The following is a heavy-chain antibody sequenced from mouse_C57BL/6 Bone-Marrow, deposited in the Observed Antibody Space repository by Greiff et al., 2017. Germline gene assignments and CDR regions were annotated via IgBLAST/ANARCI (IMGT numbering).Heavy chain of an antibody. CDR3: TAYYYGSSYYYSYWCCEV. D-gene: IGHD1-1*01. CDR2: IDPENGDT. J-gene: IGHJ1*03. CDR1: GFNINDDY. V-gene: IGHV14-4*01. Sequence: VQLQQPGAELVRPGASVKLSCTASGFNINDDYMHWVKQRPEQGLEWIGWIDPENGDTEYASKFQGKATITADTSSNTAYLQLSSLTSEDTAVYYCTAYYYGSSYYYSYWCCEVWGTGTTVTVSS.